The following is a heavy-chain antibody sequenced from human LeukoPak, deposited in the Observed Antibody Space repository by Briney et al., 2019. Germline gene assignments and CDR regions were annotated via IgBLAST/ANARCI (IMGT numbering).Heavy chain of an antibody. Sequence: ASVKVSCKASGYTFTGYYIHWVRQAPGQGLEWMGWIYPNSGGTKYAQKFQGRVTMTSDTSISTAYMDLSSLRSDVTAVYYCARDLTAYLGADYWGQGTLVTVSS. V-gene: IGHV1-2*02. CDR1: GYTFTGYY. CDR3: ARDLTAYLGADY. CDR2: IYPNSGGT. D-gene: IGHD3-9*01. J-gene: IGHJ4*02.